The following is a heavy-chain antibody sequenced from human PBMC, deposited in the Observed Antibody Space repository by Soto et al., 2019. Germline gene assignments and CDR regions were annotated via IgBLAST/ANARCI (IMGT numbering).Heavy chain of an antibody. Sequence: EVQLVESGGDLVQPGGSLRLSCAASGFSISNHWMTWLRQAPGKGPEWVANIKADGTEEKYVESVKDRVTIATDNAKNTLYLQTKSLSAEDTAMYYCARVWADGVWGQGTMVVVSS. J-gene: IGHJ3*01. CDR2: IKADGTEE. V-gene: IGHV3-7*04. CDR1: GFSISNHW. CDR3: ARVWADGV. D-gene: IGHD6-19*01.